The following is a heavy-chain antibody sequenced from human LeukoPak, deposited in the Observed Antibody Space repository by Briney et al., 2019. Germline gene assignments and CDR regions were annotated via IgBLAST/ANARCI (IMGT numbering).Heavy chain of an antibody. CDR3: ARDDSSGYY. CDR1: GFTFSSYA. J-gene: IGHJ4*02. CDR2: ISSSSSTI. V-gene: IGHV3-48*01. D-gene: IGHD3-22*01. Sequence: GGSLRLSCAASGFTFSSYAMSWVRQAPGKGLEWVSYISSSSSTIYYADSVKGRFTISRDNAKNSLYLQMNSLRAEDTAVYYCARDDSSGYYWGQGTLVTVSS.